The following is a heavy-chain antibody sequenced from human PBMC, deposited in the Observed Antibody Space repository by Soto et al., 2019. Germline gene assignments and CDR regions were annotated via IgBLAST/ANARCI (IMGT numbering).Heavy chain of an antibody. J-gene: IGHJ4*02. CDR3: TTLTSGRYGLDY. CDR2: IKTKAEGGTI. Sequence: EVHLVESGGGLVKPGGSLRLSCIGSAFTFSDAWMTWVRKAPGKGLEWVGRIKTKAEGGTIDYAAPVKGRFTISRDDSEKTVYLQMNSLKTEDTAVYYCTTLTSGRYGLDYWGQGTLVTVSS. V-gene: IGHV3-15*01. CDR1: AFTFSDAW. D-gene: IGHD1-26*01.